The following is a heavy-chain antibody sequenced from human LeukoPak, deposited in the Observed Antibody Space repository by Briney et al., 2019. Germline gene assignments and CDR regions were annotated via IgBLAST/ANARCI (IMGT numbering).Heavy chain of an antibody. CDR2: IYYSGTT. J-gene: IGHJ4*02. CDR1: GGSINDYY. Sequence: SETLSLTCTVSGGSINDYYWTWLRQPPGKGLEWIAYIYYSGTTKYNPSLKSRVTISVDTSKIQCSLKLSSVTAADTAVYYCARAWATDYFDYWGQGTLVTVSS. CDR3: ARAWATDYFDY. V-gene: IGHV4-59*01.